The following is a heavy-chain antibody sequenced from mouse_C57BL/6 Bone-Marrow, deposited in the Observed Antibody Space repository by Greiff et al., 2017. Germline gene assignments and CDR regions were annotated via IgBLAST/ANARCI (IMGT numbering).Heavy chain of an antibody. CDR2: IYPRSGNT. V-gene: IGHV1-81*01. CDR3: ARDHYYGRSRYAMDY. Sequence: VKLLESGAELARPGASVKLSCKASGYTFTSYGISWVKQRTGQGLEWIGEIYPRSGNTYYNEKFKGKATLTADKSSSTAYMELRSLTSEDSAVYFCARDHYYGRSRYAMDYWGQGTSVTVSS. J-gene: IGHJ4*01. CDR1: GYTFTSYG. D-gene: IGHD1-1*01.